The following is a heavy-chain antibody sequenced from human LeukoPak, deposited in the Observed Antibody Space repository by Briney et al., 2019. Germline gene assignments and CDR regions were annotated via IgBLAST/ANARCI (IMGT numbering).Heavy chain of an antibody. CDR2: IYYSGST. V-gene: IGHV4-59*01. D-gene: IGHD6-13*01. CDR1: DGSISSYY. Sequence: PSETLSLTCTVSDGSISSYYWSWIRQPPGKGLEWIGYIYYSGSTNYNPSLKSRVTISVDTSKNQFSLKLSSVTAADTAVYYCARVLTGGSSWYHYYYGMDVWGQGTTVTVSS. J-gene: IGHJ6*02. CDR3: ARVLTGGSSWYHYYYGMDV.